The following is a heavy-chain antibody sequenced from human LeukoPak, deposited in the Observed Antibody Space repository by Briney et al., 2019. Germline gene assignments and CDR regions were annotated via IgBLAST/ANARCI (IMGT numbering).Heavy chain of an antibody. CDR3: TTLPTDSYYYDSSGNFDY. Sequence: PGGSLRLSCAASGFTFSNAWMSWVRQAPGKGLEWVGRIKSKTDGGTTDYAAPVKGRFTISRDDSKNTLYLQMNSLKTEDTAVYYCTTLPTDSYYYDSSGNFDYWGQGTLVTVSS. CDR1: GFTFSNAW. J-gene: IGHJ4*02. V-gene: IGHV3-15*01. CDR2: IKSKTDGGTT. D-gene: IGHD3-22*01.